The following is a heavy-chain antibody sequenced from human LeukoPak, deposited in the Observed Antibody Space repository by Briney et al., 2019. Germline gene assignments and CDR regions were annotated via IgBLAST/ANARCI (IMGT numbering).Heavy chain of an antibody. CDR2: INHSGST. CDR3: ARVLKYFDY. CDR1: GGSFSGYY. J-gene: IGHJ4*02. V-gene: IGHV4-34*01. Sequence: SETLSLTCAVYGGSFSGYYWSWIRQPPGKGLEWIGEINHSGSTNYNPSLKSRVTISVDTSKNQFSLKLSSVTAADTAVYYCARVLKYFDYWGQGTLVTVSS.